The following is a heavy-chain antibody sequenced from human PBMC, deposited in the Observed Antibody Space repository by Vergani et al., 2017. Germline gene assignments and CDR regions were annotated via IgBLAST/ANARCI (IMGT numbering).Heavy chain of an antibody. Sequence: QVQLVQSGAEVKKPGSSVKVSCKASGGTFSSYTISWVRQAPGQGLEWMGRIIPILGTANYAQKFQGRVTITADESTSTAYMELSSLRSEDTAVYYCARGLSRYYYDKGWNWGQGTLVTVSS. CDR1: GGTFSSYT. CDR2: IIPILGTA. V-gene: IGHV1-69*11. J-gene: IGHJ4*02. D-gene: IGHD3-22*01. CDR3: ARGLSRYYYDKGWN.